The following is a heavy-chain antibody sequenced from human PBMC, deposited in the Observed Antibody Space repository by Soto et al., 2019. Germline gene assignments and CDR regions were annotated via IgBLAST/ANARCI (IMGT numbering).Heavy chain of an antibody. CDR2: IITIFGTT. J-gene: IGHJ2*01. Sequence: QVQLVQSGAEVKKPGSSVKVSCKASGGTFSSYAISCVRQAPGQGLEWMGGIITIFGTTNYAQKFKRRVTITADESTSTAYMELRSLRSEDTAVYYCARVVTVVKSFHYWYFDLWGRGTLVTVSS. CDR3: ARVVTVVKSFHYWYFDL. D-gene: IGHD2-15*01. V-gene: IGHV1-69*12. CDR1: GGTFSSYA.